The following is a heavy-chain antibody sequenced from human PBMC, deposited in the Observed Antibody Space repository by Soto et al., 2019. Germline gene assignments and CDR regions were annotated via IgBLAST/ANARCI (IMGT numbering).Heavy chain of an antibody. V-gene: IGHV4-59*01. CDR2: IFYSGTT. CDR1: NDSISSYY. J-gene: IGHJ5*02. CDR3: VRKLSRGWFDP. D-gene: IGHD2-15*01. Sequence: KPSETLSLTCTVSNDSISSYYWSWIRQPPGKGLEWIGYIFYSGTTNYNPSLKSRVTISVDRSKSQFSLKLTSVTAADTAVYYCVRKLSRGWFDPWGQGILVTVSS.